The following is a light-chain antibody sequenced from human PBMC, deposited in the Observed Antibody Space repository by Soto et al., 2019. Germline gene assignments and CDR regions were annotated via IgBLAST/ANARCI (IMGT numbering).Light chain of an antibody. CDR3: NSYAGSYNFVV. CDR2: EVS. Sequence: QSVLTQPPSASGSPGQSVTISCTGTSSDIGGYNYVSWYQQHPGKAPKLMIYEVSKRPSGVPDRFSGSKSGNTASLTVSGLQAEDEADYYCNSYAGSYNFVVFGGGTKLTVL. V-gene: IGLV2-8*01. CDR1: SSDIGGYNY. J-gene: IGLJ2*01.